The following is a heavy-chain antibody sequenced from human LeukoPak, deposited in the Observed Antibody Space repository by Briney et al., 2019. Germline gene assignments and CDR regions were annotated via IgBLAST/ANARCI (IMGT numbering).Heavy chain of an antibody. V-gene: IGHV3-7*01. CDR1: GFRFSIHW. CDR2: INQDGSTK. D-gene: IGHD3-16*01. Sequence: GGSLRLSCVASGFRFSIHWMSWVRHTPGKGLEWVANINQDGSTKYYRDFAKGRFTISRDNAQNSLYLQINSLRAEDTAVYYCAREKGIMIRKMAFEMWGQGTMVTVSS. CDR3: AREKGIMIRKMAFEM. J-gene: IGHJ3*02.